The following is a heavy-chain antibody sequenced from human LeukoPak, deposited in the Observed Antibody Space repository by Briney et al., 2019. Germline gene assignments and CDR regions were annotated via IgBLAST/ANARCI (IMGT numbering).Heavy chain of an antibody. V-gene: IGHV3-21*01. Sequence: GGSLRLSCAASGFTFSSYSMNWVRQAPGKGLEWVSSISSSSSYIYYADSAKGRFTISRDNAKNSLYLQMNSLRAEDTAVYYCARTSLRFLEWLFGEVDYWGQGTLVTVSS. CDR3: ARTSLRFLEWLFGEVDY. D-gene: IGHD3-3*01. CDR2: ISSSSSYI. J-gene: IGHJ4*02. CDR1: GFTFSSYS.